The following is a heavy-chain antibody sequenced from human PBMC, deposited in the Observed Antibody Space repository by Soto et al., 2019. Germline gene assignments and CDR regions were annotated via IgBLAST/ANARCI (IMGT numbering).Heavy chain of an antibody. D-gene: IGHD1-7*01. CDR2: TYYRSRWYN. Sequence: PSQILSLTCAISGDSVSSNSAAWNWIRQSPSRGLEWLGRTYYRSRWYNDYAVSVKSRITVNPDTSKNQFSLHLNPVTPQNKAEYYCAGTTSLQWYYMDVWDKSTTVTVSS. J-gene: IGHJ6*03. CDR1: GDSVSSNSAA. V-gene: IGHV6-1*01. CDR3: AGTTSLQWYYMDV.